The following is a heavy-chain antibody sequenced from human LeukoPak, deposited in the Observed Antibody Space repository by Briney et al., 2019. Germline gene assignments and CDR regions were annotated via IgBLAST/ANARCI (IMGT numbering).Heavy chain of an antibody. CDR1: GFTFSSFG. Sequence: GGSLRLSCVASGFTFSSFGMHWVHQAPGKGLEWMALIWYDGSNTYYADSVKGRFTISRDDSKNTVYLQMNSLRAEDTALYYCARGFLDFDSWGQGTLVIVSS. J-gene: IGHJ4*02. CDR2: IWYDGSNT. V-gene: IGHV3-33*01. D-gene: IGHD3-3*01. CDR3: ARGFLDFDS.